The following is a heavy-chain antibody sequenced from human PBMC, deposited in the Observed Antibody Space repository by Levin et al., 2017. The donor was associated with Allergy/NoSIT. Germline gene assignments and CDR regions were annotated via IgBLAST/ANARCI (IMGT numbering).Heavy chain of an antibody. V-gene: IGHV3-23*01. CDR2: ISGSGGST. Sequence: AWGSLRLSCAASGFTFSSYAMSWVRQAPGKGLEWVSAISGSGGSTFYADSVKGRFTISRDNSKNTLYLQMNSLRAEDTAVYYCAKGSLANFDYWGQGTLVTVSS. CDR1: GFTFSSYA. J-gene: IGHJ4*02. CDR3: AKGSLANFDY.